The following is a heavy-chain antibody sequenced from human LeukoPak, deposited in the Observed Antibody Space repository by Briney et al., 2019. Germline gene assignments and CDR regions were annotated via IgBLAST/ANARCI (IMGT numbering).Heavy chain of an antibody. CDR3: AKDTTPPKAGFDP. Sequence: GGSLRLSCAASGFTFSSYGMHWVRQAPGKGLEWVAFIRYDGSNKYYADSVKGRFTISRGNSKNTLYLQMNSLRAEDTAVYYCAKDTTPPKAGFDPWGQGTLVTVSS. J-gene: IGHJ5*02. D-gene: IGHD1-14*01. CDR2: IRYDGSNK. CDR1: GFTFSSYG. V-gene: IGHV3-30*02.